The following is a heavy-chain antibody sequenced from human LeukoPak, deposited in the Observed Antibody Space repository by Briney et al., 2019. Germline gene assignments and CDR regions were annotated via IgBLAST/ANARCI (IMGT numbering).Heavy chain of an antibody. Sequence: SETLSLTCTVSGGSISSGGYYWSWIRQPPGKGLEWIGYIYHSGSTYYNPSLKSRVTISVDTSKNQFSLKLSSVTAADTAVYYCARPIMVYAETPVDYWGQGTLVTVSS. CDR2: IYHSGST. V-gene: IGHV4-30-2*03. D-gene: IGHD2-8*01. CDR1: GGSISSGGYY. J-gene: IGHJ4*02. CDR3: ARPIMVYAETPVDY.